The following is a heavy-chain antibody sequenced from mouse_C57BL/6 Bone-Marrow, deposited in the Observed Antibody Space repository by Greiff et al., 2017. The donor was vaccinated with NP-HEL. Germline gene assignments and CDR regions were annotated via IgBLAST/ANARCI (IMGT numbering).Heavy chain of an antibody. J-gene: IGHJ4*01. Sequence: QVQLQQSGAELVRPGTSVKMSCKASGYTFTNYWIGWAKQRPGHGLEWIGDIYPGGGYTNYNEKFKGKATLTADKSSSTAYMQFSSLTSEDSAIYYCARRTPDYEYAMDYWGQGTSVTVSS. CDR3: ARRTPDYEYAMDY. V-gene: IGHV1-63*01. D-gene: IGHD2-4*01. CDR1: GYTFTNYW. CDR2: IYPGGGYT.